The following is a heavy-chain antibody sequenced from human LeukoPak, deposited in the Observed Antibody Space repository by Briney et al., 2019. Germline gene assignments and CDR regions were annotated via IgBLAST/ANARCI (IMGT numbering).Heavy chain of an antibody. CDR1: GASLSGYY. D-gene: IGHD3-10*01. V-gene: IGHV4-34*01. Sequence: PSETLSPTCEVSGASLSGYYWSWIRQAPGKGLEWIGEISHSGSANYNPSLKSRVTISAHTSKNQFSLKLSSVIGADTAVYFCARNGWGSGSYWFYWGQGTLVTVSA. J-gene: IGHJ4*02. CDR3: ARNGWGSGSYWFY. CDR2: ISHSGSA.